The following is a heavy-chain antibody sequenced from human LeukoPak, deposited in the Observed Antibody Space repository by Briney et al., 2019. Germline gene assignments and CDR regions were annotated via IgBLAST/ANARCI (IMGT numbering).Heavy chain of an antibody. J-gene: IGHJ4*02. CDR1: GFTFSTDS. CDR3: AKDVVPDSGWDLDY. Sequence: TGGSLRLSCAASGFTFSTDSMTWVRQAPGKGLECVSGIFNSGDKTFYADSVKGRFTTSRDNSKNTLYLQMNSLRAEDTAVYYCAKDVVPDSGWDLDYWGQGTLVTVSS. V-gene: IGHV3-23*01. D-gene: IGHD6-19*01. CDR2: IFNSGDKT.